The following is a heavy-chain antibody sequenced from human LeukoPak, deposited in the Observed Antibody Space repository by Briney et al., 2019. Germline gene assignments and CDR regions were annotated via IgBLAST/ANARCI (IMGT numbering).Heavy chain of an antibody. J-gene: IGHJ4*02. D-gene: IGHD1-26*01. CDR3: ARKIEGGVTGSDY. CDR2: ISGSGDSI. V-gene: IGHV3-23*01. CDR1: GFTFSYYA. Sequence: PGGSLRLSCAASGFTFSYYAMRWVRQAPGKGLEWVSAISGSGDSIYYADSVKGRFTISRDSSKNTLYLQMNNLRAEDTAVYYCARKIEGGVTGSDYWGQGTLVTVSS.